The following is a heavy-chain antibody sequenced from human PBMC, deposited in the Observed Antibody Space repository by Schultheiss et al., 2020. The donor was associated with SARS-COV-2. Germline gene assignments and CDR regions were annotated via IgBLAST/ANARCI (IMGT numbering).Heavy chain of an antibody. CDR3: VKEGSSYYGSRFDY. J-gene: IGHJ4*02. CDR2: FNWNLGLI. CDR1: GSTFEYSA. D-gene: IGHD3-22*01. Sequence: GGSLRLSCADSGSTFEYSAIHWVRQLPGKGLEWVAGFNWNLGLIGYVDSVKGRFSVSRDRGNDSVNLQMNSLRLEDTAIYYCVKEGSSYYGSRFDYWGQGSPVTVSS. V-gene: IGHV3-9*01.